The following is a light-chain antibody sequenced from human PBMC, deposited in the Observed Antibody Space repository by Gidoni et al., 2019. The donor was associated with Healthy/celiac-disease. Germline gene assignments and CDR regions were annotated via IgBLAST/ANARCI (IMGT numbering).Light chain of an antibody. CDR1: QSISSW. CDR2: KAS. Sequence: DIQMTQSPSTLSASVGDRVTITCRASQSISSWLAWYQQKPGKAPKLLIYKASSLESGVPSRFSGRGSGTAFTLTISSLQPDDFATYYCQQYNSYSSFGGGTKVEIK. J-gene: IGKJ4*01. V-gene: IGKV1-5*03. CDR3: QQYNSYSS.